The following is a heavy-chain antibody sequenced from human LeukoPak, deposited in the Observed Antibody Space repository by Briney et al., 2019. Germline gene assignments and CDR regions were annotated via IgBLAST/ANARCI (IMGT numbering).Heavy chain of an antibody. CDR3: AKRRGLELLYYYYMDV. D-gene: IGHD1-7*01. V-gene: IGHV3-23*01. J-gene: IGHJ6*03. Sequence: PGGSLRLSCAASEFTFRSYGMSWVRQAPGKGLEWVSGISVSGGSTYYADSVKGRFTISRDNSKNTLYLQMNSLRAEDTAVYYCAKRRGLELLYYYYMDVWGKGTTVTVSS. CDR1: EFTFRSYG. CDR2: ISVSGGST.